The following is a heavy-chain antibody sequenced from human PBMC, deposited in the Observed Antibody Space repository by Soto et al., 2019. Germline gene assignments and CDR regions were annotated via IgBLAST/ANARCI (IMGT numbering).Heavy chain of an antibody. CDR1: GYTFTGYY. D-gene: IGHD3-10*01. Sequence: GASVKVSCKASGYTFTGYYMHWVRQAPGQGLEWMGWINPNSGGTNYAQKFQGRVTMTRDTSISTAYMELSRLRSEDTAVYYCARETPGRDTNERLDYYYGMDVWGQGTTVTVSS. CDR3: ARETPGRDTNERLDYYYGMDV. J-gene: IGHJ6*02. V-gene: IGHV1-2*02. CDR2: INPNSGGT.